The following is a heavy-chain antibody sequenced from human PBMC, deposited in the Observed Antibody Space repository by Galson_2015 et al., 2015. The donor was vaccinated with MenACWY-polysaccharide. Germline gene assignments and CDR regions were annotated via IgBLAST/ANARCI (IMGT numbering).Heavy chain of an antibody. CDR2: IWDDGSRK. J-gene: IGHJ3*01. CDR3: ARVGRDHSGSYEYDFDF. V-gene: IGHV3-33*01. Sequence: SLRLSCAATRFTFSDYGMHWVRQAPGKGLEWVAFIWDDGSRKYYADSVKGRFAISRDNSDNTLYLQMNNLRVADTAVYYCARVGRDHSGSYEYDFDFWGQGTMVTVSS. D-gene: IGHD3-10*01. CDR1: RFTFSDYG.